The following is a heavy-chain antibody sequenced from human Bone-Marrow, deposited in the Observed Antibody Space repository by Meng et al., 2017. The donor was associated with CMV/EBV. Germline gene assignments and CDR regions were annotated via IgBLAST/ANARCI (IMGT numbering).Heavy chain of an antibody. J-gene: IGHJ4*02. CDR3: ARGFVVVPAAMIY. CDR1: GYTFTGYY. CDR2: INPNSGGT. V-gene: IGHV1-2*02. D-gene: IGHD2-2*01. Sequence: ASVKVSCKASGYTFTGYYMHWVRQAPGQGLEWMGWINPNSGGTNYAQKFQGRVTMTRDTSISTAYMELSRLRSDETAGYYWARGFVVVPAAMIYWGQGTLVTVSS.